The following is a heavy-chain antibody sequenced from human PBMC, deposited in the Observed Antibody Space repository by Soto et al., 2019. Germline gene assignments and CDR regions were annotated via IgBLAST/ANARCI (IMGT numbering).Heavy chain of an antibody. Sequence: QVQLVESGGGMVQPGRSLRLSCAASGFTFSSYAMHWVRQAPGKGLEWVAVISYDGSNKYYADSVKGRFTISRDNSKNTLYLQMNSLRAEDTAVYYCARETLHNWNDAPFDYWGQGTLVTVSS. D-gene: IGHD1-20*01. V-gene: IGHV3-30-3*01. J-gene: IGHJ4*02. CDR3: ARETLHNWNDAPFDY. CDR1: GFTFSSYA. CDR2: ISYDGSNK.